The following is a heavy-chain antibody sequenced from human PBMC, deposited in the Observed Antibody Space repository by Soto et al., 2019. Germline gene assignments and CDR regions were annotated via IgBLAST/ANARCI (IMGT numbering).Heavy chain of an antibody. CDR2: IYPGDSDT. J-gene: IGHJ6*02. Sequence: EVQLVQSGAEVKQPGESLKISCKASGYSFTIYWIGWVRQMPGKGLEWMGIIYPGDSDTRYSPSFQGQVTISADKSISTAYPQGGRLKAPDPARYYCAGRGGGGVDVWGQGTTVTVSS. D-gene: IGHD3-10*01. CDR3: AGRGGGGVDV. V-gene: IGHV5-51*01. CDR1: GYSFTIYW.